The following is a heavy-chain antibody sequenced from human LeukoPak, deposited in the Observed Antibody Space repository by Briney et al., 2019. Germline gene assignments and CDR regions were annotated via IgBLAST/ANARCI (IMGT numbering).Heavy chain of an antibody. CDR1: GLSFSSYA. Sequence: PGGSLRLSCAASGLSFSSYAMTWVRQAPGKGLECISAISGSAGTTYYADSVKGRFTISRDNSKSTLYLQMSSLRAEDTAVYYCAKGALEWMYYFDYWGQGTLVTVSS. V-gene: IGHV3-23*01. D-gene: IGHD3-3*01. CDR3: AKGALEWMYYFDY. CDR2: ISGSAGTT. J-gene: IGHJ4*02.